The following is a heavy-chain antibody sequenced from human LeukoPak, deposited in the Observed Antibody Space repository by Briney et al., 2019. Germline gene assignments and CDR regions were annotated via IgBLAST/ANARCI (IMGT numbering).Heavy chain of an antibody. CDR3: ARYGYSGSALEN. CDR2: IHYSGGS. Sequence: SSETLSLTCTVSGGSISGYYWGWIRQPPGKGLEWIAYIHYSGGSKYSPSLKSRVTTSVDMPKNQFSLKLSSVTAADTAVYYCARYGYSGSALENWGQGTLVTVSS. D-gene: IGHD5-12*01. J-gene: IGHJ4*02. V-gene: IGHV4-59*01. CDR1: GGSISGYY.